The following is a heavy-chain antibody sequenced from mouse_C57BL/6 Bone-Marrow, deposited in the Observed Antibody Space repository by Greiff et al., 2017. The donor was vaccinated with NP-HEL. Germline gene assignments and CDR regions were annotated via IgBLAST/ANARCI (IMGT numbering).Heavy chain of an antibody. D-gene: IGHD2-3*01. CDR2: ISYDGSN. J-gene: IGHJ3*01. V-gene: IGHV3-6*01. Sequence: DVKLQESGPGLVKPSQSLSLTCSVTGYSITSGYYWNWIRQFPGNKLAWMGYISYDGSNNYNPSLKNRISITRDTSKNQFFLTLNSVPTEVTATYYCARDKFGGYYPFAYWGQGTLLTVSA. CDR1: GYSITSGYY. CDR3: ARDKFGGYYPFAY.